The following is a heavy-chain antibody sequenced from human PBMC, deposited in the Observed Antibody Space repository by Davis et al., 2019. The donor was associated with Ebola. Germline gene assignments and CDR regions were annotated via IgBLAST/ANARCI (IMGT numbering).Heavy chain of an antibody. CDR2: ISSYNGNT. Sequence: SVKVSCKASGYTFTSYGISWVRQAPGQGLEWMGWISSYNGNTNYAQKLQGRVTMTTDTSTSPAYMELRSRRSDDTAVYYCARRDIVVVASRTREYYYYGMDVWGQGTTVTVSS. CDR3: ARRDIVVVASRTREYYYYGMDV. D-gene: IGHD2-15*01. CDR1: GYTFTSYG. J-gene: IGHJ6*02. V-gene: IGHV1-18*01.